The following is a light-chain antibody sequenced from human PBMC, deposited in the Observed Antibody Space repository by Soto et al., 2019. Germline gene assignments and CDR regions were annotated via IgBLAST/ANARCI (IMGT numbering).Light chain of an antibody. J-gene: IGLJ3*02. CDR2: DTS. V-gene: IGLV7-46*01. Sequence: QSVVTQEPSLTVSPGGTVTLTCGSSTGAVTSGHYPYWFQQKPGQAPRTLIYDTSNKHSWTPARFSGSLLGGKAALTISGAQPEDEAEYYCLLSDGGANWVFGGGTKLTVL. CDR3: LLSDGGANWV. CDR1: TGAVTSGHY.